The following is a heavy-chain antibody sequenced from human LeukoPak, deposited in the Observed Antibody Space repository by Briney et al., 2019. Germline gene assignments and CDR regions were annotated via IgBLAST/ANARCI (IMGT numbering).Heavy chain of an antibody. Sequence: GGSLRLSCAASGFTFSSHGMNRVRQAPGKGLEWVSGISPSGGEIHYADSVRGRFTISRDNSKSTLSLQMNSLRAEDTAIYYCATYRQVLLPFESWGQGTLVTVSS. V-gene: IGHV3-23*01. CDR3: ATYRQVLLPFES. J-gene: IGHJ4*02. D-gene: IGHD2-8*02. CDR1: GFTFSSHG. CDR2: ISPSGGEI.